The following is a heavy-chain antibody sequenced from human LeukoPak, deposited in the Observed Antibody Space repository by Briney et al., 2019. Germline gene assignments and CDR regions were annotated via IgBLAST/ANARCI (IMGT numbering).Heavy chain of an antibody. J-gene: IGHJ3*02. Sequence: GGSLRLSCAASGFTFSSYWMNWVRQAPGKGLEWVANIKKDGSERYYEDSVKGRFTISRDNTRKSLYLQMNTLRAEDTAVYYCARGLAGPPQEAFDIWGQGTMVTVSS. CDR1: GFTFSSYW. V-gene: IGHV3-7*01. CDR2: IKKDGSER. CDR3: ARGLAGPPQEAFDI.